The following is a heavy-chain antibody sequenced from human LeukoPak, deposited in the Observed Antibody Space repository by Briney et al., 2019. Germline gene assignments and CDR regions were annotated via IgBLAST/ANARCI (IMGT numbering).Heavy chain of an antibody. CDR2: IYHSGIT. J-gene: IGHJ4*02. CDR3: TRFPTASSRPAYY. CDR1: GYSISTGYY. D-gene: IGHD2-21*01. Sequence: SETLSLTCAVSGYSISTGYYWGWIRQSPGKGLEWIGNIYHSGITHYNPSLQGRVTLSVDTSKNQFSLNLNSVTAADTAVYYCTRFPTASSRPAYYWGQGTLVIVSS. V-gene: IGHV4-38-2*01.